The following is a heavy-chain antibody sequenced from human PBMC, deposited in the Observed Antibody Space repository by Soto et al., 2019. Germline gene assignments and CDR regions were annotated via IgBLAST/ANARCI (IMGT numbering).Heavy chain of an antibody. CDR2: IYYTGST. CDR3: ARDALVGYDSSGYYGGGCFDP. D-gene: IGHD3-22*01. J-gene: IGHJ5*02. V-gene: IGHV4-59*01. CDR1: GGSISSYY. Sequence: SETLSLTCTVSGGSISSYYWSWVRQPPGKGLEWIGYIYYTGSTNYNPSLRGRVTISVDTSKNQFSLKLSSVTAADTAVYYCARDALVGYDSSGYYGGGCFDPWGQGTLVTVSS.